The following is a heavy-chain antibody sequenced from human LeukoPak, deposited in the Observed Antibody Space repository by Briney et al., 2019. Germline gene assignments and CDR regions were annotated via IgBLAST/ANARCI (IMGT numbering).Heavy chain of an antibody. CDR3: VREVTVTSYFDY. Sequence: GGSLRLSCAASGFTFSSYWMHWVRQAPGKGLVWVSRINSDGSTTSYADSVKGRFTISRDNVKKTVYLQMNSLRAEDTAVYYCVREVTVTSYFDYWGQGILVTVSS. J-gene: IGHJ4*02. CDR2: INSDGSTT. D-gene: IGHD2-21*02. CDR1: GFTFSSYW. V-gene: IGHV3-74*01.